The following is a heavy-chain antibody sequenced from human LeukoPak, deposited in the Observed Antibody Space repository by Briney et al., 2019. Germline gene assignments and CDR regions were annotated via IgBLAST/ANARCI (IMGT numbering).Heavy chain of an antibody. CDR2: MNPNSGNT. Sequence: ASVKVSCKASGYPFTSYDINWVRQATGQRLEWMGWMNPNSGNTGYAQNFQGRVTMTKNTSITTAYMELSSLRSEDTAVYYCARALSWTSQSYYYMDVWGKGTTVTVSS. V-gene: IGHV1-8*01. J-gene: IGHJ6*03. D-gene: IGHD3/OR15-3a*01. CDR1: GYPFTSYD. CDR3: ARALSWTSQSYYYMDV.